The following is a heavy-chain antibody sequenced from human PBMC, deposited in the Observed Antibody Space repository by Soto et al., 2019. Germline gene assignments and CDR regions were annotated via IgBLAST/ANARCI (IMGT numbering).Heavy chain of an antibody. CDR3: ARDWKDSGYYD. J-gene: IGHJ4*02. Sequence: QVQLLQSGEGVVQPGRSLRLSCAASGFTFSTFGMHWVRQAPSSGLEWVAGIRSDGSEQYYADSVKGRFTISRDNSKNILYLQMNSLGAEDTAVYYCARDWKDSGYYDWGQGTLVTVSS. V-gene: IGHV3-33*01. CDR2: IRSDGSEQ. D-gene: IGHD3-22*01. CDR1: GFTFSTFG.